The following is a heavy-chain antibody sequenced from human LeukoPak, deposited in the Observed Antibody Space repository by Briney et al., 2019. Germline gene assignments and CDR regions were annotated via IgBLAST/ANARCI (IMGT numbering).Heavy chain of an antibody. CDR1: GFTFSSYE. CDR3: ASPNPRIAARPYYYYYMDV. CDR2: ISSSGSTI. D-gene: IGHD6-6*01. Sequence: GGSLRLSCAASGFTFSSYEMNWVRQAPGKGLEWVSYISSSGSTIYYADSVKGRFTISRDNAKNSLYLQMNSLRAEDTAVYYCASPNPRIAARPYYYYYMDVWGKGTTVTVSS. J-gene: IGHJ6*03. V-gene: IGHV3-48*03.